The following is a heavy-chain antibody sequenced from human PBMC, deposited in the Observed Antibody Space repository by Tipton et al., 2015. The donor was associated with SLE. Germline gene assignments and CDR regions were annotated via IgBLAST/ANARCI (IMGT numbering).Heavy chain of an antibody. CDR2: ISSSSSTI. V-gene: IGHV3-48*01. D-gene: IGHD3-10*01. CDR3: AREAYYGSGNYYNGLDY. Sequence: GSLRLSCAASGFTFGSYSMTWVRQAPGKGLEWVSYISSSSSTIYYADSVKGRFTISRDNAKNSLYLQMNSLRAEDTAVYYCAREAYYGSGNYYNGLDYWGQGTLVTVSA. CDR1: GFTFGSYS. J-gene: IGHJ4*02.